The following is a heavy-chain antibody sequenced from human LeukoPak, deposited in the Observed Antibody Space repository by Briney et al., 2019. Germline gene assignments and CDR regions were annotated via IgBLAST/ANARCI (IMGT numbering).Heavy chain of an antibody. D-gene: IGHD3-16*01. CDR3: ARRRYDYVWGSYPTYYFDY. CDR2: IYYSGST. CDR1: GGSISSGDYY. V-gene: IGHV4-30-4*01. J-gene: IGHJ4*02. Sequence: SQTLSLTCTVSGGSISSGDYYWSWIRQPPGKGLEWIGYIYYSGSTYYNPSLKSRVTISVDTSKNQFSLKLSSVTAADTAVYYCARRRYDYVWGSYPTYYFDYWGQGTLVTVSS.